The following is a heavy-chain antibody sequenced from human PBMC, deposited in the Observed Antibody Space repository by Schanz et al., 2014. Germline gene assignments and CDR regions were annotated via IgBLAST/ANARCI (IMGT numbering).Heavy chain of an antibody. CDR3: AMGGYQLHH. Sequence: QVQLVESGGGVVQPGGSLRLSCAASGFSFDSYAMHWVRQAPDKGLEWLAFIRYDGSNKYYADSVKGRFTISRDNSKNTLYLQMNSLRAEDTAVYYCAMGGYQLHHWGQGTLVTVSS. CDR2: IRYDGSNK. D-gene: IGHD1-7*01. J-gene: IGHJ4*02. V-gene: IGHV3-30*02. CDR1: GFSFDSYA.